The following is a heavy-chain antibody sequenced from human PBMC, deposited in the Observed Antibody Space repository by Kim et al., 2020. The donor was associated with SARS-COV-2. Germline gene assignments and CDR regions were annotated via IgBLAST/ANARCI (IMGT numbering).Heavy chain of an antibody. CDR1: GFTFSSYS. CDR2: ISSSSSYI. J-gene: IGHJ4*02. V-gene: IGHV3-21*01. D-gene: IGHD6-25*01. Sequence: LSLTCAASGFTFSSYSMNWVRQAPGKGLEWVSSISSSSSYIYYADSVKGRFTISRDNAKNSLYLQMNSLRAEDTAVYYCARDTFFSGPPFDYWGQGNLVSVSS. CDR3: ARDTFFSGPPFDY.